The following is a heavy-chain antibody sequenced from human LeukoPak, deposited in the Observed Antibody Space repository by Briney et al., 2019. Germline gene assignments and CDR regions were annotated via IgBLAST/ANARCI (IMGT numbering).Heavy chain of an antibody. D-gene: IGHD6-13*01. CDR1: GFTVSSNY. Sequence: GGSLRLSCAASGFTVSSNYMSWVRQAPGKGLEWVSVIYSGGSTYYADSVKGRFTISRDNSKNTLYLQMNSLRAEDTAVYYCAKVLLAVIAAAVFDIWGQGTMVTVSS. CDR2: IYSGGST. CDR3: AKVLLAVIAAAVFDI. V-gene: IGHV3-53*01. J-gene: IGHJ3*02.